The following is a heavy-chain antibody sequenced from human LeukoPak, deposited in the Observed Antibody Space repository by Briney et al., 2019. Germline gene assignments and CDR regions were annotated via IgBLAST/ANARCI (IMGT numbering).Heavy chain of an antibody. CDR3: ARGEMATTYFDY. CDR1: GFTVSSNY. V-gene: IGHV3-53*01. Sequence: GGSLRLSCAASGFTVSSNYMSWVRQAPGKGLEWVSVIYSGGSTYYADSVKGRFTISRDNSKHTLYLQMNSLRAEDTAVYYCARGEMATTYFDYWGQGTLVTASS. D-gene: IGHD5-24*01. CDR2: IYSGGST. J-gene: IGHJ4*02.